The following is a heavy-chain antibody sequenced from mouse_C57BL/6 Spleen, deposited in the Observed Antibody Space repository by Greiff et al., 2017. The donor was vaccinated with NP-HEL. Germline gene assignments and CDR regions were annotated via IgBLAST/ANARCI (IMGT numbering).Heavy chain of an antibody. D-gene: IGHD2-4*01. V-gene: IGHV5-16*01. Sequence: EVKLMESEGGLVQPGSSMKLSCTASGFTFSDYYMAWVRQVPEKGLEWVANINYDGSSTYYLDSLKSRFIISRDNAKNILYLQMSSLKYEDTATYYCARDDYDDGIYAMDYWGQGTSVTVSS. CDR2: INYDGSST. CDR3: ARDDYDDGIYAMDY. J-gene: IGHJ4*01. CDR1: GFTFSDYY.